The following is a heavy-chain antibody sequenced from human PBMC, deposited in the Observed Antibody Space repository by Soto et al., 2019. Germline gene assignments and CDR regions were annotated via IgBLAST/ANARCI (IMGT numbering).Heavy chain of an antibody. D-gene: IGHD3-10*01. CDR2: ISHSGST. Sequence: TLSLTCAVYGWSFSDYYSTWIRQPPGKGLEWIGEISHSGSTDYNPSLKSRVTISLDTSKNLLSLKLSSVTAADTAVYYCARSKVYGASNLAYWGQGTPVTVSS. V-gene: IGHV4-34*01. CDR3: ARSKVYGASNLAY. CDR1: GWSFSDYY. J-gene: IGHJ4*02.